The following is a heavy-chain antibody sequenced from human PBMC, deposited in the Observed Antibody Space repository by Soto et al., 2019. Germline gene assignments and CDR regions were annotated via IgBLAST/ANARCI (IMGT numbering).Heavy chain of an antibody. Sequence: PSETLSLTCTVSGGSISSYYWSWIRQPPGKGLEWIGYIYYSGSTNCNPSLKSRVIISVDRSKNQFSLKLSSVTAADTAVYYCARETYGDYVGYFDPWGQGTLVTVSS. CDR1: GGSISSYY. CDR3: ARETYGDYVGYFDP. V-gene: IGHV4-59*12. CDR2: IYYSGST. J-gene: IGHJ5*02. D-gene: IGHD4-17*01.